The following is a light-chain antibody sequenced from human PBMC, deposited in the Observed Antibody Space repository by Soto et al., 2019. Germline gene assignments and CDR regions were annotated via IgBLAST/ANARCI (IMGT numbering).Light chain of an antibody. CDR1: QSLSTN. CDR3: QQYRDWPPLT. Sequence: EIVMTQSPATLSVSPGDRVTLSCRASQSLSTNLAWYQQKPGQAPRLLIYGASTRATGVPVRFSGSGSGTDFTLTISSLQSEHFAVYYCQQYRDWPPLTFGGGTKVEIK. CDR2: GAS. J-gene: IGKJ4*01. V-gene: IGKV3-15*01.